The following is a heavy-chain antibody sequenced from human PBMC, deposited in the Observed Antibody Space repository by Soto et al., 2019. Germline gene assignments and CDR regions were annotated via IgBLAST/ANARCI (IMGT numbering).Heavy chain of an antibody. CDR1: GYTFTIHY. V-gene: IGHV1-46*01. CDR2: MGPSGGST. CDR3: ARDRGYCSGGSCYWFDY. J-gene: IGHJ4*02. D-gene: IGHD2-15*01. Sequence: QVQLVQSGAEVKKPGASVKLSCKTSGYTFTIHYMHWVRQAPGQGLEWMGIMGPSGGSTTYAQKFKGRVSMTGDTSTSTVYREWSSLTSEYTAVYYCARDRGYCSGGSCYWFDYWGQGALVTVSS.